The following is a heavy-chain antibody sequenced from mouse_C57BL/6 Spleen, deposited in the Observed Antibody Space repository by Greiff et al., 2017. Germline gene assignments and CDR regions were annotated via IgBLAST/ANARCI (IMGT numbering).Heavy chain of an antibody. V-gene: IGHV3-6*01. CDR2: ISYDGSN. Sequence: EVQRVESGPGLVKPSQSLSLTCSVTGYSITSGYYWNWIRQFPGNKLEWMGYISYDGSNNYNPSLKNRIPLTRDTAKNQFCLKLNSVTTEDTATYYCARDYRFAYWGQGTLVTVSA. CDR1: GYSITSGYY. CDR3: ARDYRFAY. J-gene: IGHJ3*01. D-gene: IGHD2-12*01.